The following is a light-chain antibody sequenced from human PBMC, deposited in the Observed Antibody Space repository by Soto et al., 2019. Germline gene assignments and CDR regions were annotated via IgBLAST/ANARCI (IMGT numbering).Light chain of an antibody. Sequence: QSVLTQPPSTSGTPGQRVTISCSGSSSNIGSNTVNWYQQLPGTAPKLLIYTDNQRPSGVPDRLSGSKSGTSASLAISGLQSEDEADYYCAAWDDNLNGLYVFGPGTKLTVL. CDR2: TDN. CDR1: SSNIGSNT. J-gene: IGLJ1*01. V-gene: IGLV1-44*01. CDR3: AAWDDNLNGLYV.